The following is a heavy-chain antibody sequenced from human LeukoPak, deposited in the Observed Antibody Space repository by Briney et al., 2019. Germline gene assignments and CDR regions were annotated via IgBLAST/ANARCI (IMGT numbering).Heavy chain of an antibody. D-gene: IGHD6-13*01. Sequence: PSETLSLTCAVYGGSFSGYYWSWIRQPPGKGLEWIGSIYYSGSTYYNPSLKSRVTISVDTSKNQFSLKLSSVTAADTAVYYCARDKAAAGIYDYWGQGTLVTVSS. CDR2: IYYSGST. J-gene: IGHJ4*02. CDR1: GGSFSGYY. CDR3: ARDKAAAGIYDY. V-gene: IGHV4-34*01.